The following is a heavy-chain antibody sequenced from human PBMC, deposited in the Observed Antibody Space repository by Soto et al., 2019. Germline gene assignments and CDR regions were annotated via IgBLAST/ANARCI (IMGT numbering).Heavy chain of an antibody. CDR3: ARGDGGYCSGGSCYPRVYYYYGMDV. Sequence: GGSLRLSCAASGFTFSSYWMHWVRQAPGKGLVWVSRINSDGSSTSYADSVKGRFTISRDNAKNTLYLQMNSLRAEDTAVYYCARGDGGYCSGGSCYPRVYYYYGMDVWGQGTTVTVSS. CDR1: GFTFSSYW. J-gene: IGHJ6*02. CDR2: INSDGSST. V-gene: IGHV3-74*01. D-gene: IGHD2-15*01.